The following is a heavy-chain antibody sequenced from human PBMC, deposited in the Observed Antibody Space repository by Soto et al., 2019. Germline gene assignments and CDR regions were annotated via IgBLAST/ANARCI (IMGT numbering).Heavy chain of an antibody. J-gene: IGHJ5*02. V-gene: IGHV4-4*07. CDR3: ARDQGEYYYDSSGYYSRWFDP. CDR2: IYTSGST. CDR1: GGSIRSYY. Sequence: SETLSLTCSVSGGSIRSYYWSWSRQPAGKGLEWIGRIYTSGSTNYNPSLKSRVTMSVDTSKNQFSLKLSSVTAADTAVYYCARDQGEYYYDSSGYYSRWFDPWGQGTLVTISS. D-gene: IGHD3-22*01.